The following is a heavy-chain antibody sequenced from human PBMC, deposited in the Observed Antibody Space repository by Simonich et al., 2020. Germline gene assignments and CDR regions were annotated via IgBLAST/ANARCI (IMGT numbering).Heavy chain of an antibody. CDR2: NNPNRGGK. V-gene: IGHV1-2*02. Sequence: QVQLVQSGAEVKKPGASVKVSCKASGYTFTGYYMHRVRQAPGQGLEWVGRNNPNRGGKNYAQKVQGRFTMTSDTSISTAYMELSRLRSDDTAVDYCARVSGGTAMVTSTFDIWGQGTMVTVSS. CDR3: ARVSGGTAMVTSTFDI. D-gene: IGHD5-18*01. CDR1: GYTFTGYY. J-gene: IGHJ3*02.